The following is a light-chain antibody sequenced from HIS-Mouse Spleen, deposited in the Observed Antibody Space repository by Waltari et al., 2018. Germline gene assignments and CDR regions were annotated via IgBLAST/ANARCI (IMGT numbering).Light chain of an antibody. CDR1: QSLLHSDGKTY. J-gene: IGKJ2*01. Sequence: DIVMTQTPLSLSVTPGQPASISCTSSQSLLHSDGKTYCYWYLQKPGKSPQLLIYEVSNRFYGVPDRFSGSGSGTDFTLKISRVEAEDVGVYYCMQSIQLPPRVYTFGQGTKLEIK. V-gene: IGKV2D-29*02. CDR3: MQSIQLPPRVYT. CDR2: EVS.